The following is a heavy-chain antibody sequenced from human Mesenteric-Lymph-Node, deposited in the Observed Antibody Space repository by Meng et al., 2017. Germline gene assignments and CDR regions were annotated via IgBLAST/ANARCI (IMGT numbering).Heavy chain of an antibody. J-gene: IGHJ4*02. CDR2: IYLSDST. V-gene: IGHV4-31*03. D-gene: IGHD2-15*01. Sequence: QVRLQESGPGRLKPSQTLSLTCTVSGGSINSGGYYWNWIRQHPGKGLEWIGYIYLSDSTYHNPSLQSRASISVDTSKNQFSLRLTSVTAADTAVYYCARAREKYCSGDGCNSSHFDYWGQGILVTVSS. CDR3: ARAREKYCSGDGCNSSHFDY. CDR1: GGSINSGGYY.